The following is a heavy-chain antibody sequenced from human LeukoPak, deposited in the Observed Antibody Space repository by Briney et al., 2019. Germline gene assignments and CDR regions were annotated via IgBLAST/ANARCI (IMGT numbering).Heavy chain of an antibody. D-gene: IGHD5-18*01. Sequence: GGSPRLSCAASGFTFSSYEMNWVRQAPGKGLEWISYINPNGNTIYYADAVKGRFSISRDNAKNSLYLQMNSLRAEDTAVYYCARDARGYRDGYYGMDVWGQGTTVTVSS. V-gene: IGHV3-48*03. CDR3: ARDARGYRDGYYGMDV. J-gene: IGHJ6*02. CDR2: INPNGNTI. CDR1: GFTFSSYE.